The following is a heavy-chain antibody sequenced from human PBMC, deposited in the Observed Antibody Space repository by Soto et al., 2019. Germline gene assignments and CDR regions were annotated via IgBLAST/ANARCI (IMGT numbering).Heavy chain of an antibody. V-gene: IGHV1-69*13. Sequence: ASVKVSCKASGGTFSSYAISWVRQAPGQGLEWMGGIIPIFGTANYAQKFQGRVTITADESTSTAYMELSRLRSEDTAVYYCARVRDPEYSSSHPYDVWGQGTTGT. CDR1: GGTFSSYA. CDR3: ARVRDPEYSSSHPYDV. J-gene: IGHJ6*02. D-gene: IGHD6-6*01. CDR2: IIPIFGTA.